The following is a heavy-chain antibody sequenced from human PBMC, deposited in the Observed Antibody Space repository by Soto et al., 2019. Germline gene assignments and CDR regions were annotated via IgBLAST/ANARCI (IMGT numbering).Heavy chain of an antibody. J-gene: IGHJ4*02. CDR2: ISSSSSYT. V-gene: IGHV3-11*05. D-gene: IGHD6-13*01. Sequence: QVQLVESGGGLVKPGGSLRLSCAASGFTFSDYYMTWIRQAPGKGLEWVSYISSSSSYTNYADSVKGRFTISRDNAKNSLYLQMNGRRARDTAVYYCARDRTGYGNDFDYWGQGTLVTVSS. CDR3: ARDRTGYGNDFDY. CDR1: GFTFSDYY.